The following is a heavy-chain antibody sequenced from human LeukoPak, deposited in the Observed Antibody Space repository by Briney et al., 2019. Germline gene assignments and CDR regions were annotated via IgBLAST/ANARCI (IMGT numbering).Heavy chain of an antibody. CDR2: IYYSGST. CDR1: GGSISSYY. V-gene: IGHV4-59*01. J-gene: IGHJ4*02. CDR3: ARDQAESLDY. Sequence: SETLSLTCTVSGGSISSYYWSWLRQPPGKGLEWIGYIYYSGSTNYNPSLKSRVTISVDTSKNQFSLKLSSVTAADTAVYYCARDQAESLDYWGQGTLVTVSS.